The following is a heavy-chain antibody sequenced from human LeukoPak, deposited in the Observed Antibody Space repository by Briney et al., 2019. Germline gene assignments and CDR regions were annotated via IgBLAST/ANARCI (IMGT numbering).Heavy chain of an antibody. CDR1: GYSFTSYG. D-gene: IGHD3-9*01. Sequence: ASVKVSCYASGYSFTSYGISWVRQAPGQGLEWMGWISAYNGNTNYAQKLQGRVTMTTDTSTSTAYMELRSLRSDDTAVYYCARREHYDILTGYYGFDYWGQGTLVTVSS. CDR3: ARREHYDILTGYYGFDY. V-gene: IGHV1-18*01. J-gene: IGHJ4*02. CDR2: ISAYNGNT.